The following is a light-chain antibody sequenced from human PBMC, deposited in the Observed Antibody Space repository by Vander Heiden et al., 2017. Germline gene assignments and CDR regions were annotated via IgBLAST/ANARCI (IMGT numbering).Light chain of an antibody. CDR2: DNN. CDR1: TSNIGNNY. J-gene: IGLJ2*01. CDR3: GSWDSSLTAVL. Sequence: QSVLTQPPSVSAAPGQKVIISCSGSTSNIGNNYVSWYQQLPGPAPKLLIYDNNNRPSGIPGRFSASKSGTSATLVITGLQAGDAADYYCGSWDSSLTAVLFGEGTKLTVL. V-gene: IGLV1-51*01.